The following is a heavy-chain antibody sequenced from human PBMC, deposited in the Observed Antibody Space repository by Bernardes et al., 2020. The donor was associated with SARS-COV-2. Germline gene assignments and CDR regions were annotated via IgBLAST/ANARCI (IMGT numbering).Heavy chain of an antibody. CDR3: ARGGKYQLLIGPDYGMDV. CDR1: GFTFSSYG. Sequence: GSLRLSCAASGFTFSSYGMHWVRQAPGKGLEWVAVISYDGSNKYYADSVKGRFTISRDNSKNTLYLQMNSLRAEDTAVYYCARGGKYQLLIGPDYGMDVWGQGTTVTVSS. V-gene: IGHV3-30*03. D-gene: IGHD2-2*01. J-gene: IGHJ6*02. CDR2: ISYDGSNK.